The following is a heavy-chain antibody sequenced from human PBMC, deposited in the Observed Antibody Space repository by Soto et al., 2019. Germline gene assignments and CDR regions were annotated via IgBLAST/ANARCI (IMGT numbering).Heavy chain of an antibody. CDR2: IKSKTDGGTT. Sequence: GGSLRLSCAASGFTFSNAWMSWVRQAPGKGLEWVGRIKSKTDGGTTDYAAPVKGRFTISRDDSKNTLYLQMNSLKTEDTAVYYCTILSRYCSGGSCYRNYWGQGTLVTVSS. D-gene: IGHD2-15*01. CDR1: GFTFSNAW. CDR3: TILSRYCSGGSCYRNY. J-gene: IGHJ4*02. V-gene: IGHV3-15*01.